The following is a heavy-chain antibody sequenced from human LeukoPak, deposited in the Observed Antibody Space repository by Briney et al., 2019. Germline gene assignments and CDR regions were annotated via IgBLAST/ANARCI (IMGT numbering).Heavy chain of an antibody. Sequence: GGSLRLSCAASGFIFNNYGLVWVRQAPGKGLEWVSAISNDGGGTTYADFVKGRFTISRDNSKNTLFLQMNSLRGEDTALYYGAKGGSGYFLYLWGQGTLVTVSS. D-gene: IGHD2-15*01. J-gene: IGHJ5*02. CDR2: ISNDGGGT. CDR3: AKGGSGYFLYL. CDR1: GFIFNNYG. V-gene: IGHV3-23*01.